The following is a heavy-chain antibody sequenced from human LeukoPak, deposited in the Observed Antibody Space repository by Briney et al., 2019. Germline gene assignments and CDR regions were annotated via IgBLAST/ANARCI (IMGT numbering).Heavy chain of an antibody. CDR3: TRALSVVAAPDAFDI. CDR2: INTNTGNP. CDR1: GYTFTSYD. Sequence: ASVKVSCKASGYTFTSYDINWVRQAPGQGLEWMGCINTNTGNPTYAQGFTGRFVFSLDTSVSTAYLQISSLKAEDTAVYYCTRALSVVAAPDAFDIWGQGTMVTVSS. V-gene: IGHV7-4-1*02. J-gene: IGHJ3*02. D-gene: IGHD3-22*01.